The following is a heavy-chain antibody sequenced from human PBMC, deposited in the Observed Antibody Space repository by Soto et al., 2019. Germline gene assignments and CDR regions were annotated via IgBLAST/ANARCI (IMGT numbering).Heavy chain of an antibody. V-gene: IGHV4-4*07. CDR2: IHSSGST. CDR3: ARDQGVEAGITWFDP. Sequence: SETLSLTCTVSGASMNSYHWSWIRQPAGKGLEWIGHIHSSGSTNYNPSLKSRVTMSVDTSKNQFSLRLMSLTAADTAVYYCARDQGVEAGITWFDPWGQGSLVTVSS. D-gene: IGHD3-22*01. CDR1: GASMNSYH. J-gene: IGHJ5*02.